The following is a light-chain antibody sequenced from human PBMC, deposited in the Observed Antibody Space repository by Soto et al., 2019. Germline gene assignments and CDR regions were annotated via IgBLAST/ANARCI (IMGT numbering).Light chain of an antibody. J-gene: IGLJ3*02. CDR1: SSNIGAGYD. CDR2: GNS. CDR3: QSYDSSLSGWV. V-gene: IGLV1-40*01. Sequence: QSVLTQPPSVSEAPGQRVTISCTGSSSNIGAGYDVHWYQLLPGTAPKLLIYGNSNRPSGVPDRFSGSKSGTSASLAITGLQAEDEADYYCQSYDSSLSGWVFGGGTKLTVL.